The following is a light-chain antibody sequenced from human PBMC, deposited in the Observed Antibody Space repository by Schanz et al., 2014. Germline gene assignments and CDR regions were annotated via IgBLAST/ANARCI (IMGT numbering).Light chain of an antibody. CDR3: QQYSSMPIT. Sequence: ENVLTQSPGTLSLSPGEGATLSCRASQSVRHNYVSWYQQKPGQAPRLVIYAASRRATGIPDRFSGSGSGTVFTFTINRLEPEDCAVYYCQQYSSMPITFGGGTKVEIK. V-gene: IGKV3-20*01. CDR2: AAS. J-gene: IGKJ4*01. CDR1: QSVRHNY.